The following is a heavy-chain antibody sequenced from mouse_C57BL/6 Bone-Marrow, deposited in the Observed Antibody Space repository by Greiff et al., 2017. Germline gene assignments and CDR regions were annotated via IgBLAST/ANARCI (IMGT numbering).Heavy chain of an antibody. CDR2: MHPNGGSP. V-gene: IGHV1-64*01. CDR3: ARSYDYDDYTIDY. Sequence: QVQLQQPGAELVKPGASVKLSCKASGYTFTNYWMHWVKQRPGQGLEWIGMMHPNGGSPDYNEKFKSEATLSVDKSSRTAYLELSRLTSEDSAVYYCARSYDYDDYTIDYWGQGTSVTVAS. J-gene: IGHJ4*01. D-gene: IGHD2-4*01. CDR1: GYTFTNYW.